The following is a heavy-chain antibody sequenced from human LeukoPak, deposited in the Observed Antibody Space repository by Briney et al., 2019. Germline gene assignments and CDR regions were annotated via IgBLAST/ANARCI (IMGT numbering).Heavy chain of an antibody. CDR1: GFTFTSSA. D-gene: IGHD1-26*01. J-gene: IGHJ3*02. V-gene: IGHV1-58*01. Sequence: AVKVSCMASGFTFTSSAVQWVRQARGQRVEWIGWIDVGSGNTNYAQKFQERVTITRDMSTSTAYMELSSLRSEDTAVYYCAVPIVGATRGAFDIWGQGTMVTVSS. CDR2: IDVGSGNT. CDR3: AVPIVGATRGAFDI.